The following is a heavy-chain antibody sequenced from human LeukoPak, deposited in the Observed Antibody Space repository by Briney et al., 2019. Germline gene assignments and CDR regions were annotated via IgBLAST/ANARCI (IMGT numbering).Heavy chain of an antibody. CDR2: ISSSSTYI. D-gene: IGHD2-2*01. Sequence: GGSLRLSCAASGFTFSSYAMNWVRQAPGKGLEWVSSISSSSTYIYYADSVKGPFTISRDNAKNSLYLQMNSLRAEDTAMYYCARGRGSSRDFDYWGQGTLVTVSS. CDR3: ARGRGSSRDFDY. J-gene: IGHJ4*02. CDR1: GFTFSSYA. V-gene: IGHV3-21*01.